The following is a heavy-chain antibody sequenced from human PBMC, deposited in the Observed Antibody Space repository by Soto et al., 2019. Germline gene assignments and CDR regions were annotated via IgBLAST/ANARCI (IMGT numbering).Heavy chain of an antibody. CDR1: GYTFSVYL. V-gene: IGHV1-18*04. J-gene: IGHJ5*02. Sequence: SVKGSCKAAGYTFSVYLSSRRSQTTGQGLEWMGWISAYNGNTNYAQKLQGRVTMTTDTSTSTAYMELRSLRSDDTAVYYCARSGENPPVCWFGTWGQGTLVTGSS. CDR3: ARSGENPPVCWFGT. CDR2: ISAYNGNT.